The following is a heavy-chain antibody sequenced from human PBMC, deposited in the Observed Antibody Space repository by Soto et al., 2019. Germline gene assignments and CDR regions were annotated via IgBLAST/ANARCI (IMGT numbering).Heavy chain of an antibody. J-gene: IGHJ4*02. CDR3: ARGSPVTTDY. CDR1: GGSISSGGYS. CDR2: IYHSGST. D-gene: IGHD4-17*01. Sequence: SDTLFLTCAVSGGSISSGGYSWSWIRQPPGKGLEWIGYIYHSGSTYYNPSLKSRVTISVDRSKNQFSLKLSSVTAADTAVYYCARGSPVTTDYWGQGTLVTVSS. V-gene: IGHV4-30-2*01.